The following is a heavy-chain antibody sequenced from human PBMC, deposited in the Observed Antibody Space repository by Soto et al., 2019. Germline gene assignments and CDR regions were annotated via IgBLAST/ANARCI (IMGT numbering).Heavy chain of an antibody. Sequence: ASVKVSCKASGYTFTSYGISWVRQAPGQGLEWMGWISAYNGNTNYAQKLQGRVTMTTDTSTSTAYMELRSLRSDDTAVYYCARGPRRIMITFGDGATFDYWGQGTLVTVSS. CDR3: ARGPRRIMITFGDGATFDY. D-gene: IGHD3-16*01. J-gene: IGHJ4*02. CDR2: ISAYNGNT. V-gene: IGHV1-18*01. CDR1: GYTFTSYG.